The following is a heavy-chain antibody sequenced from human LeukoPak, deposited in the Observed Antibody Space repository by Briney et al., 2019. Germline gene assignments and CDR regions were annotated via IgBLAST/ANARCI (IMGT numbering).Heavy chain of an antibody. CDR3: ARDQRGTRLD. CDR2: ISVSGEAK. J-gene: IGHJ4*02. D-gene: IGHD1-1*01. Sequence: GGSLRLSCAASGFTISDYEMDWVRQAPGKGLEWVSHISVSGEAKNYAESVRGRFTISRDTAKNLLYLQMNTLRADDTAVYYCARDQRGTRLDWGQGTLVTVSS. CDR1: GFTISDYE. V-gene: IGHV3-48*03.